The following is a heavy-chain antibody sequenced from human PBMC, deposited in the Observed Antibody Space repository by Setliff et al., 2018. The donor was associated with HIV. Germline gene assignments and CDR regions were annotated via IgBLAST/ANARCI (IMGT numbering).Heavy chain of an antibody. Sequence: ASVKVSCKISGYTLTELSIHWVRQAPGKGLERMANFDPEDGETFYAQKFQGRLTMTEGTSTDTAYMELSSLRSDDTAMYYCATDPGYSSTWYSESFQHWGQGTVVTVSS. CDR2: FDPEDGET. CDR3: ATDPGYSSTWYSESFQH. CDR1: GYTLTELS. J-gene: IGHJ1*01. V-gene: IGHV1-24*01. D-gene: IGHD6-13*01.